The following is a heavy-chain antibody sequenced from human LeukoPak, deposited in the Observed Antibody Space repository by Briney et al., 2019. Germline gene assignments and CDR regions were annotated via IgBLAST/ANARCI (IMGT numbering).Heavy chain of an antibody. CDR1: GFTFSNAW. D-gene: IGHD6-19*01. CDR3: TTRAVAGSSPY. Sequence: GGSLRLSCAAPGFTFSNAWMSWVRQAPGKGLEWVGRIKSKTDGGTIDYAALVRGRFTISRDDSKNTLYLQMNSLKTEDTAVYYCTTRAVAGSSPYWGQGTLVTVSS. J-gene: IGHJ4*02. V-gene: IGHV3-15*01. CDR2: IKSKTDGGTI.